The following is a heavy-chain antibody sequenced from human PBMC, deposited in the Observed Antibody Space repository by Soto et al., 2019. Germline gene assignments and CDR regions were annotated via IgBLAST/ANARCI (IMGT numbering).Heavy chain of an antibody. J-gene: IGHJ6*04. CDR1: GGSISSSSYY. Sequence: PSETLSLTCTVSGGSISSSSYYWGWIRQPPGKGLEWIGSIYYSGSTYYNPSLKSRVTISVDTSKNRFSLKLSSVTAADTTVYYCARDSDYDRNGRDWRYWGWLYPGYYYGMDVWGKGTTVTVPS. D-gene: IGHD3-16*02. V-gene: IGHV4-39*02. CDR2: IYYSGST. CDR3: ARDSDYDRNGRDWRYWGWLYPGYYYGMDV.